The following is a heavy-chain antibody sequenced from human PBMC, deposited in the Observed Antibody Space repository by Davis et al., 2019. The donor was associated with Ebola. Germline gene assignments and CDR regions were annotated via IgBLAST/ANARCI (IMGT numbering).Heavy chain of an antibody. D-gene: IGHD2-15*01. Sequence: PGGSLRLSCAASGFTFSSYSMNWVRQAPGKGLEWVSSISSSSSYIYYADSVKGRFTISRDNAKNSLYLQMNSLRAEDTAVYYCASPYCSGGSCWDAFDIWGQGAMVTVSS. J-gene: IGHJ3*02. CDR3: ASPYCSGGSCWDAFDI. CDR2: ISSSSSYI. V-gene: IGHV3-21*01. CDR1: GFTFSSYS.